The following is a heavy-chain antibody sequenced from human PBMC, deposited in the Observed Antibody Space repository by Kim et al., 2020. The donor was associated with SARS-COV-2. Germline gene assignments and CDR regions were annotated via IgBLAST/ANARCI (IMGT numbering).Heavy chain of an antibody. D-gene: IGHD3-9*01. V-gene: IGHV4-59*01. CDR1: GGSISSSY. CDR2: IYYSGST. CDR3: AIGLPINYYGMDV. Sequence: SETLSLTCTVSGGSISSSYWSWIRQPPGKGLEWIGYIYYSGSTKYNPSLKSRVTISVATSKIQFSLKLSSMTAADTAVYYCAIGLPINYYGMDVWGQGTTVTVSS. J-gene: IGHJ6*02.